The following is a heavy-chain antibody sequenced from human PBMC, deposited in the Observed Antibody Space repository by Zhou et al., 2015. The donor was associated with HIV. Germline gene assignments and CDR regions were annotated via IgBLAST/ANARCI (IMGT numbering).Heavy chain of an antibody. J-gene: IGHJ6*02. CDR3: ARGSYYYDSSGYYSSEYYGMDV. CDR1: EGTINNFV. Sequence: QVRLVQSGAEVKKPGSSVKVSCQASEGTINNFVISWVRQAPGQGLEWMGGIIPIFGTANYAQKFQGRVTITADESTSTAYMELSSLRSEDTAVYYCARGSYYYDSSGYYSSEYYGMDVWGQGTTVTVSS. CDR2: IIPIFGTA. D-gene: IGHD3-22*01. V-gene: IGHV1-69*01.